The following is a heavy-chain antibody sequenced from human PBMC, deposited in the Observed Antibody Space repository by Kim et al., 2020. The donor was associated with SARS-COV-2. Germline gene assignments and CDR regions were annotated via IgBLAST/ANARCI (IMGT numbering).Heavy chain of an antibody. D-gene: IGHD5-12*01. J-gene: IGHJ4*02. CDR1: GGSISSYY. V-gene: IGHV4-59*13. Sequence: SETLSLTCTVSGGSISSYYWSWIRQPPGKGLEWIGYIYYSGSTNYNPSLKSRVTISVDTSKNQFSLKLSSVTAADTAVYYCARLRRDGYNSDFDYWGQGT. CDR2: IYYSGST. CDR3: ARLRRDGYNSDFDY.